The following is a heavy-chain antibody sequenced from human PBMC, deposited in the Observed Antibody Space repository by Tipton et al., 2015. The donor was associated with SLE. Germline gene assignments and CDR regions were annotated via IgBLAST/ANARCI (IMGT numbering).Heavy chain of an antibody. V-gene: IGHV4-59*08. D-gene: IGHD6-19*01. CDR3: ARPNLAVAGFDY. CDR2: IYYSGST. CDR1: GGSISSYY. J-gene: IGHJ4*02. Sequence: LRLSCTVSGGSISSYYWSWIRQPPGKGLEWIGYIYYSGSTNYNPSLKSRVTISVDTSKNQFSLKLSSVTAADTAVYYCARPNLAVAGFDYWGQGTLVTVSS.